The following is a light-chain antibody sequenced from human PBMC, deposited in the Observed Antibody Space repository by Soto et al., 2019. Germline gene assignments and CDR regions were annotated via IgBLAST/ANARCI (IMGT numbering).Light chain of an antibody. V-gene: IGLV2-11*01. J-gene: IGLJ1*01. CDR1: SSDVGGYNY. CDR2: DVS. CDR3: CSYAGSYTHV. Sequence: QSALTQPRSVSGSPVQSVTISCTGTSSDVGGYNYVSWYQQHPGKAPKLMIYDVSKRPSGVPDRFSGSKSGNAASLTISGLQAEDEADYYCCSYAGSYTHVFGTGTKVT.